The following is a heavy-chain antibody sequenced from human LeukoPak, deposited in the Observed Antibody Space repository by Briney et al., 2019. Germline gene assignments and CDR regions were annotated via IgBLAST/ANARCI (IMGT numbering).Heavy chain of an antibody. Sequence: AGGSLRLSCAASGFTFSSYSMNWVRQAPGKGLEWVSSISSSSSYIYYADSVKGRFTISRDNAKNSLYLQMNSLRAEDTAVYYCARGRRIVATPRDYYYYMDVWGKGTTVTVSS. J-gene: IGHJ6*03. CDR3: ARGRRIVATPRDYYYYMDV. D-gene: IGHD5-12*01. CDR2: ISSSSSYI. V-gene: IGHV3-21*01. CDR1: GFTFSSYS.